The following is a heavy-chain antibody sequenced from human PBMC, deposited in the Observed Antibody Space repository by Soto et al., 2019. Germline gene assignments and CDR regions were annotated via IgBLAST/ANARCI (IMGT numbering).Heavy chain of an antibody. Sequence: SETLSLTCTVSGGPISSGGYSWSWIRQHPGKGLEWIGYISYSGTTYYNPSLKSRLTISVDMSKNQFSLKLSSVTAADTAVYYCAREKSGWYLDYWGQETLVTVSS. D-gene: IGHD6-19*01. CDR1: GGPISSGGYS. CDR2: ISYSGTT. J-gene: IGHJ4*02. V-gene: IGHV4-31*03. CDR3: AREKSGWYLDY.